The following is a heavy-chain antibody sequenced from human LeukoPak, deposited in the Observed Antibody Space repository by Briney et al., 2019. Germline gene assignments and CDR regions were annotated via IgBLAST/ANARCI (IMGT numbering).Heavy chain of an antibody. CDR1: GFTFSSYG. J-gene: IGHJ4*02. D-gene: IGHD6-13*01. V-gene: IGHV3-30*02. Sequence: PGGFLRLSCAASGFTFSSYGMHWVRQAPGKGLEWVAFIRYDGSNKYYADSVKGRFTISRDNSKNTLYLQMNSLRAEDTAVYYCAKDRYSSNWYGFDYWGQGTLVTVSS. CDR3: AKDRYSSNWYGFDY. CDR2: IRYDGSNK.